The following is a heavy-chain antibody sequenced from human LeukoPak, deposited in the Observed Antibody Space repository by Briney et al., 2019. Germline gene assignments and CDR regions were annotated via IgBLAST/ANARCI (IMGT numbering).Heavy chain of an antibody. CDR3: ARDPVTIFGVIISHYFDY. CDR2: ISYDGTNT. CDR1: GFTFSDYA. J-gene: IGHJ4*02. D-gene: IGHD3-3*01. Sequence: GGSLRLSCAASGFTFSDYAMYWVRQAPGKGLEWVAVISYDGTNTHYADSVKGRFTISRDNSKNTLYLQMNSLRAEDTAVYYCARDPVTIFGVIISHYFDYWGQGTLVTVSS. V-gene: IGHV3-30-3*01.